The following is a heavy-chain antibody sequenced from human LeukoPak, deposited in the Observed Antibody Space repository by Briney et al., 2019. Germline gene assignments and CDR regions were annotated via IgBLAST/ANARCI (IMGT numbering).Heavy chain of an antibody. CDR1: GGSFSGYY. CDR3: ARGYCSSTSCYSDFDY. CDR2: VNHSGST. Sequence: SETLSLTCAVYGGSFSGYYWSWIRQPPGKGLEWIGEVNHSGSTNYNPSLKSRVTISVDTSKNQFSLKLSSVTAADTAVYYCARGYCSSTSCYSDFDYWGQGTLVTVSS. V-gene: IGHV4-34*01. J-gene: IGHJ4*02. D-gene: IGHD2-2*01.